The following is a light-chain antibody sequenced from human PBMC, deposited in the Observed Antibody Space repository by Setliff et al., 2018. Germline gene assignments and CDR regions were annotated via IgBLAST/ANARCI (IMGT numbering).Light chain of an antibody. J-gene: IGLJ1*01. CDR1: SSDVSGYNY. CDR2: EVS. CDR3: CSYAGSSTFGPYV. V-gene: IGLV2-23*02. Sequence: QSVLAQPPSASGSPGQSVTISCTGTSSDVSGYNYVSWYQQHPGKAPKLMIYEVSKRPSGVSNRFSGSKSGNTASLTISGLQAEDEADYYCCSYAGSSTFGPYVFGTGTKVTVL.